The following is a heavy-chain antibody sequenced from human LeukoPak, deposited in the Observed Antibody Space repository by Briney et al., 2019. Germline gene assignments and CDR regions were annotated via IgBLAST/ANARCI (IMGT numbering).Heavy chain of an antibody. CDR2: ISGSGGST. CDR1: GFTFSSYA. J-gene: IGHJ4*02. CDR3: AKVGVRGYSTPPRNGFDY. D-gene: IGHD5-18*01. Sequence: GGSLRLSCAASGFTFSSYAMSWVRQAPGKGLEWVSAISGSGGSTYYADSVKGRFTISRDNSKNTLYLQMNGLRAEDTAVYYCAKVGVRGYSTPPRNGFDYWGQGTLVTVSS. V-gene: IGHV3-23*01.